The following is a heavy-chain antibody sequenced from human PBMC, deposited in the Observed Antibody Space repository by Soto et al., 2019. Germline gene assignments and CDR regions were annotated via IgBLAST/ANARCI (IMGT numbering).Heavy chain of an antibody. Sequence: GRSLKISCKGSGYIFTNYWIAWVRHMPGKGLEWMGRIDPSDSHTNYNPSFQGHVTISVDKSISTAYLQWSSLRPSDTAMYYCARSRAASGVVAFDPWGQGTQVTVSS. J-gene: IGHJ5*02. D-gene: IGHD6-13*01. V-gene: IGHV5-10-1*01. CDR2: IDPSDSHT. CDR3: ARSRAASGVVAFDP. CDR1: GYIFTNYW.